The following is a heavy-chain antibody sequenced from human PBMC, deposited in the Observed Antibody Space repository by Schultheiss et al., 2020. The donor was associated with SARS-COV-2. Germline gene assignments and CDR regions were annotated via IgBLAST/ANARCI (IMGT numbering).Heavy chain of an antibody. CDR2: ISYDGSNK. CDR1: GFTFSSYG. D-gene: IGHD1-14*01. J-gene: IGHJ5*02. Sequence: GGSLRLSCAASGFTFSSYGMHWVRQAPGKGLEWVAVISYDGSNKYYADSVKGRFTISRDNSKNTLYLQMNSLRAEDTAVYYCTTDPAFSHPDSGFDPWGQGTLVTVSS. V-gene: IGHV3-30*03. CDR3: TTDPAFSHPDSGFDP.